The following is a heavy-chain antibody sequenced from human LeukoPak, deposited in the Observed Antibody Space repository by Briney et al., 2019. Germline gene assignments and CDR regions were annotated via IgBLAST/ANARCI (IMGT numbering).Heavy chain of an antibody. CDR2: MNPNSGDT. CDR1: GYTFTSYD. J-gene: IGHJ4*02. CDR3: ASVPIAAAFMGRYYFDY. D-gene: IGHD6-25*01. V-gene: IGHV1-8*01. Sequence: ASVKVSCKASGYTFTSYDINWVRQATGQGLEWMAWMNPNSGDTGYAQKFQGRVTMTRITSISTAYMELSSLRSEETAVYYCASVPIAAAFMGRYYFDYWGQGTLVTVSS.